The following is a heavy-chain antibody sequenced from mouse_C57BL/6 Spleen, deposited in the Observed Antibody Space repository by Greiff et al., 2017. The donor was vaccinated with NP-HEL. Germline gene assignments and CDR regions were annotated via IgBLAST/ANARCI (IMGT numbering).Heavy chain of an antibody. Sequence: LVESGAELMKPGASVKLSCKATGYTFTGYWIEWVKQRPGHGLEWIGEILPGSGSTTYNEKFKGKATFTADTSANTAYMHLSSLTTEDSAVYYCARRHYGSGYYFDYWGQGTTLTVSS. V-gene: IGHV1-9*01. CDR3: ARRHYGSGYYFDY. CDR2: ILPGSGST. CDR1: GYTFTGYW. J-gene: IGHJ2*01. D-gene: IGHD1-1*01.